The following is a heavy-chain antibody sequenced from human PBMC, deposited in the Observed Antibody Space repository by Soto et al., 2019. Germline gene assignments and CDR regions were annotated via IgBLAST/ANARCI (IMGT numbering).Heavy chain of an antibody. CDR2: VYFSGST. J-gene: IGHJ5*02. CDR3: ARIPVDTYMIYWSDP. V-gene: IGHV4-61*08. D-gene: IGHD3-16*01. CDR1: GDSVGSGDYY. Sequence: SETLSLTCSVSGDSVGSGDYYWSWIRQPPGKGLEWIGHVYFSGSTNYIPSLKSRLTMSVDTAKNQFSLKLNSVTAADTAVYYCARIPVDTYMIYWSDPWGQGTQVTVSS.